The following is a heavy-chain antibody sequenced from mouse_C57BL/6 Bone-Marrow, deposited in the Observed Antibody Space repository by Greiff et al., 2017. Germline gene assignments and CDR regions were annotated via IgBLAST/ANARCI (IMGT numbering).Heavy chain of an antibody. CDR2: IYPGSGST. CDR1: GYTFTSYW. Sequence: VQLQHSGAELVKPGASVKMSCKASGYTFTSYWITWVKQRPGQGLEWIGDIYPGSGSTNYNEKFKSKATLTVDTSSSTAYMQLSSLTSEDSAVYYCARGGSSYWYFDVWGTGTTVTVSS. J-gene: IGHJ1*03. D-gene: IGHD1-1*01. CDR3: ARGGSSYWYFDV. V-gene: IGHV1-55*01.